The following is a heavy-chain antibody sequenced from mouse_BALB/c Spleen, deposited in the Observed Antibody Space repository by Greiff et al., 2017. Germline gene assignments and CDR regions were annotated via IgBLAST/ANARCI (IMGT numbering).Heavy chain of an antibody. CDR3: ARGLLRDYAMDY. J-gene: IGHJ4*01. CDR2: IDPANGNT. V-gene: IGHV14-3*02. CDR1: GFNIKDTY. Sequence: EVQVVESGAELVKPGASVKLSCTASGFNIKDTYMHWVKQRPEQGLEWIGRIDPANGNTKYDPKFQGKATITADTSSNTAYLQLSSLTSEDTAVYYCARGLLRDYAMDYWGQGTSVTVSS. D-gene: IGHD1-1*01.